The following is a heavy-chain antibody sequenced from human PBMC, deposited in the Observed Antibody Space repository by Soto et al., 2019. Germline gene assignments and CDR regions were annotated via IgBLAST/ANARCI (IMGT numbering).Heavy chain of an antibody. Sequence: ASVEVSCKASGYTFTSYGISWVRQAPGQGLEWMGWISAYNGNTNYVQKLQGRVTMTTDTSTSTAYMELRSLRSDDTAVYYCARVGLEAAAVLPNDYWGQGTLVTVSS. CDR2: ISAYNGNT. D-gene: IGHD6-13*01. V-gene: IGHV1-18*01. J-gene: IGHJ4*02. CDR3: ARVGLEAAAVLPNDY. CDR1: GYTFTSYG.